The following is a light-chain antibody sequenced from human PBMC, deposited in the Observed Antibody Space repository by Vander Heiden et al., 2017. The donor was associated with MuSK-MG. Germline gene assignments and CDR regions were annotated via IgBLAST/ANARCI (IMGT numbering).Light chain of an antibody. J-gene: IGLJ2*01. Sequence: QSVLTHPPSVSRPPGHRVTISCIGSSSNIGAGYDVHWYQQLPGTAPKLLIYGNSNRPAGVPDRFSGSKSGTSASLAITGLQAEDEAEYYCQSYDSNLSGSTVVFGGGTKLTVL. CDR2: GNS. CDR1: SSNIGAGYD. V-gene: IGLV1-40*01. CDR3: QSYDSNLSGSTVV.